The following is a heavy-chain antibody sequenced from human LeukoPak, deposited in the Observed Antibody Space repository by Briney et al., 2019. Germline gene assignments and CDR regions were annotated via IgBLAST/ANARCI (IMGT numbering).Heavy chain of an antibody. Sequence: ASVTVSFTASGYTFTINYIHWVRQAPGQGLEWMGMIYPRDGSTSYAQKFQGRVTVTRDTSTSTVHMELSGLRSEDTAVYYCARDQEGFDYWGQGTLVTVSS. J-gene: IGHJ4*02. CDR3: ARDQEGFDY. CDR2: IYPRDGST. CDR1: GYTFTINY. V-gene: IGHV1-46*01.